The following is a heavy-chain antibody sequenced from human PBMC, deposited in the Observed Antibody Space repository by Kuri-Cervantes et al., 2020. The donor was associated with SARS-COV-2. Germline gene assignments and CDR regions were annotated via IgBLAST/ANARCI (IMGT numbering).Heavy chain of an antibody. CDR3: ARDSHCSSTSCYTDGMDV. CDR2: ISYDGSNK. Sequence: GESLKISCAASGFTFSNAWMNWVRQAPGKGLEWVAVISYDGSNKYYADSVKGRFTISRDNSKNTLYLQMNSLRAEDTAVYYCARDSHCSSTSCYTDGMDVWGQGTTVTVSS. V-gene: IGHV3-30-3*01. J-gene: IGHJ6*02. D-gene: IGHD2-2*02. CDR1: GFTFSNAW.